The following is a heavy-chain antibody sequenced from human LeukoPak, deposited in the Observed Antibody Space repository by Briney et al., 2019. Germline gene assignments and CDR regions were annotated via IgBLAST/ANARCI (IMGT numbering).Heavy chain of an antibody. D-gene: IGHD2-15*01. CDR3: ARLISVVVVAAGWFDP. CDR1: GGSISSGSYY. CDR2: IYTNGST. V-gene: IGHV4-61*02. J-gene: IGHJ5*02. Sequence: PSQTLSLTCTVSGGSISSGSYYWSWIRQPAGKGLEWIGRIYTNGSTNYNPSLKSRVTISVDTSKNQFSLRLTSVTAADTAVYYCARLISVVVVAAGWFDPWGQGTLVTVSS.